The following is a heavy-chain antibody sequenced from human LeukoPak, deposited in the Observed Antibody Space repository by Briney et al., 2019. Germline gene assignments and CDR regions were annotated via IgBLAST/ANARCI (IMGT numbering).Heavy chain of an antibody. CDR2: INPSSGST. CDR3: AKEHMAAAVYYFDY. D-gene: IGHD6-13*01. J-gene: IGHJ4*02. CDR1: GFTFSNYA. Sequence: PGGSLRLSCAASGFTFSNYAMSWVRQAPEKGLEWVSSINPSSGSTYYADSVKGRFTISGDNSKNTLYLQMNSLRAEDTAVYYCAKEHMAAAVYYFDYWGQGTLVTVSS. V-gene: IGHV3-23*01.